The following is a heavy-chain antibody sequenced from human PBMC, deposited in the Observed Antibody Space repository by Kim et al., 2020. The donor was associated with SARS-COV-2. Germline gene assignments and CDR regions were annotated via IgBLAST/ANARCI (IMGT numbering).Heavy chain of an antibody. CDR2: IYPGDSDT. CDR3: ARRARRTQKSPVSRFLEWLFNYFDY. D-gene: IGHD3-3*01. CDR1: GYSFTSYW. Sequence: GESLKISCKGSGYSFTSYWIGWVRQMPGKGLEWMGIIYPGDSDTRYSPSFQGQVTISADKSISTAYLQWSSLKASDTAMYYCARRARRTQKSPVSRFLEWLFNYFDYWGQGTLVTVSS. V-gene: IGHV5-51*01. J-gene: IGHJ4*02.